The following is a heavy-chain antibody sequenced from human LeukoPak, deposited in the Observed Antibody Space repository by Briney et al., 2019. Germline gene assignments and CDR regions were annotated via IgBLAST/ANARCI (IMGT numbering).Heavy chain of an antibody. V-gene: IGHV3-30*18. CDR2: ISYDGSNK. D-gene: IGHD2-2*01. CDR1: GFTISSYG. CDR3: AKGQAIPDDY. Sequence: GGSLRLSCAASGFTISSYGMHWVRQAPGKGLEWVAVISYDGSNKYYADSVKGRFTISRDNSKNTLYLQMNSLRAEDTAVYYCAKGQAIPDDYWGQGTLVTVSS. J-gene: IGHJ4*02.